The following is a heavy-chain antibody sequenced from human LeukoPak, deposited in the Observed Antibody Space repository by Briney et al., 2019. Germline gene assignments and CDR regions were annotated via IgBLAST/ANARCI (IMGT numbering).Heavy chain of an antibody. J-gene: IGHJ4*02. CDR2: LYSGGNT. CDR3: ARGNGFDY. Sequence: GGSLRLSCVASGFIVSGNYMSWVRQAPGKGLECVSVLYSGGNTYYADSVKGRFTISRDSSKNTLYLQMNNLRAEDTAVYYCARGNGFDYWGQGTLVTVSS. CDR1: GFIVSGNY. V-gene: IGHV3-53*01.